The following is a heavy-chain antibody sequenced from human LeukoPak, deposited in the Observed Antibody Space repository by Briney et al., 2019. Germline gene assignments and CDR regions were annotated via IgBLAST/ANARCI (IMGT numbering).Heavy chain of an antibody. J-gene: IGHJ4*02. CDR3: TRVCSGGSCHDY. CDR1: GYTFTSYG. Sequence: SVKVSCKASGYTFTSYGISWVRQAPGQGLEWMGWISAYNGNTNYAQKLQGRVTMTTDTSTSTVYMELRSLRSDDTALYYCTRVCSGGSCHDYWGQGTLVTVSS. CDR2: ISAYNGNT. D-gene: IGHD2-15*01. V-gene: IGHV1-18*01.